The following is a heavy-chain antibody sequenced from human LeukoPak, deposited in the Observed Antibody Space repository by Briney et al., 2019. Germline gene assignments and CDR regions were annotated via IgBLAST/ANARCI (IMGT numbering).Heavy chain of an antibody. V-gene: IGHV4-39*01. CDR1: RGSIGCSNNYY. CDR2: INYSGST. D-gene: IGHD6-13*01. Sequence: PSETLSLTCTVSRGSIGCSNNYYWAWIRQPPGKGLEWIGSINYSGSTWYNWSLKSRVTISIDTSKNQFSLKLSSVTAADTTVYYCARHDGPGTVDPWDQGTLVTVSS. CDR3: ARHDGPGTVDP. J-gene: IGHJ5*02.